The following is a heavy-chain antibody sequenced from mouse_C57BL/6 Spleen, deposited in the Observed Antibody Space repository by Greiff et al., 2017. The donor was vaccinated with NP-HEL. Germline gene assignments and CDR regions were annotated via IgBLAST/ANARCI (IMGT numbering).Heavy chain of an antibody. CDR2: IDPSDSET. Sequence: QVQLQQPGAELVRPGSSVKLSCKASGYTFTSYWMHWVKQRPIQGLEWIGNIDPSDSETHYNQKFKDKATLTVDKSSSTAYMQLSSLTSEDSAVYYCAREGVITTVVPYFDDWGQGTTLTVSS. V-gene: IGHV1-52*01. CDR1: GYTFTSYW. J-gene: IGHJ2*01. D-gene: IGHD1-1*01. CDR3: AREGVITTVVPYFDD.